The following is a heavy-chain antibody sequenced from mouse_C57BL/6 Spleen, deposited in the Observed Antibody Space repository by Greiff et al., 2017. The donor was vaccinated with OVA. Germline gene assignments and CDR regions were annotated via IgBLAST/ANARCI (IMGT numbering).Heavy chain of an antibody. V-gene: IGHV3-6*01. D-gene: IGHD2-2*01. CDR1: GYSITSGYY. J-gene: IGHJ1*03. Sequence: EVQRVESGPGLVKPSQSLSLTCSVSGYSITSGYYWNWIRQFPGNKLEWMGYISYDGSNNYNPSFKNRNSITRDTSKNQFFLKLNSVTTEDTATYYCARDGYGGAYFDVWGTGTTVTVSS. CDR2: ISYDGSN. CDR3: ARDGYGGAYFDV.